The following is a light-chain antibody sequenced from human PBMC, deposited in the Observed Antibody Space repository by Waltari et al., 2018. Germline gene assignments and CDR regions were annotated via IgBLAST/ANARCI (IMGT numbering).Light chain of an antibody. CDR3: QFYCRCIWT. CDR1: RNVTHY. CDR2: GAS. Sequence: EIEEPQSPATLPLYPGARATLSCRARRNVTHYLAWYQQTPGQAPRLLIYGASTRATDMPDRFTGTGSGTDFSLTISSLQSEDVAIYYCQFYCRCIWTFGQGTKLEI. J-gene: IGKJ1*01. V-gene: IGKV3-15*01.